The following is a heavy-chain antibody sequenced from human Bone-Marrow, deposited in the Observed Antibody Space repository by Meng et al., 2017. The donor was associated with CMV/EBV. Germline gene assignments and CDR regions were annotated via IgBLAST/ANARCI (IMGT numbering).Heavy chain of an antibody. V-gene: IGHV3-64*02. CDR1: GFTFSSYA. CDR2: IGSDGSST. CDR3: ARGWDYWYFDL. D-gene: IGHD1-26*01. J-gene: IGHJ2*01. Sequence: GESLKISCAASGFTFSSYAMHWVRQAPGRGLEYVSAIGSDGSSTSYADSVKGRFTISRDNSKNTLFLQMGSLRAEDMAVYYRARGWDYWYFDLWGRGTLVTVSS.